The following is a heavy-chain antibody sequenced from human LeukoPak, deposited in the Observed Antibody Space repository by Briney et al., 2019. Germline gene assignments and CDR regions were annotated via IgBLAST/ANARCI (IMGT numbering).Heavy chain of an antibody. CDR1: GGSISSSSYY. D-gene: IGHD5-12*01. V-gene: IGHV4-39*01. CDR3: ARSEVYSGYDSPGDY. Sequence: SETLPLTCTVSGGSISSSSYYWGWIRQPPGKGLEWIGSIYYSGSTYYNPSLKSRVNISVDTSKNQFSLRLSSVTAADTAVYYCARSEVYSGYDSPGDYWGQGTLVTVSS. CDR2: IYYSGST. J-gene: IGHJ4*02.